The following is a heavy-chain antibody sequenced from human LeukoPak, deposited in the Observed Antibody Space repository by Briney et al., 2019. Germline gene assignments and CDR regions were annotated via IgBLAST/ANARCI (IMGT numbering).Heavy chain of an antibody. Sequence: GGSLRLSCAASGFTFSSYSMNWVRQAPGKGLEWVSYISSSSSTIYYADSVKGRFTISRDNAMNSLYLQMNSLRAEDTAVYYCARDPTYYYDSSRENWFDPWGQGTLVTVSS. CDR3: ARDPTYYYDSSRENWFDP. CDR2: ISSSSSTI. J-gene: IGHJ5*02. D-gene: IGHD3-22*01. V-gene: IGHV3-48*01. CDR1: GFTFSSYS.